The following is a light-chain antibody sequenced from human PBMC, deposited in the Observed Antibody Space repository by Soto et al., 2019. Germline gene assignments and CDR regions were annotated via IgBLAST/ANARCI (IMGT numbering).Light chain of an antibody. CDR1: QGIRND. J-gene: IGKJ1*01. V-gene: IGKV1-6*01. CDR3: LQDYNYPPRT. Sequence: AIQMTQSPSSLSASVGDRVTITCRASQGIRNDLGWYQQKPGKAPKLLIYAASSLQSGVPSRFSGSGSGTDFTLIISSLQPEDFATYYCLQDYNYPPRTFGQGTKVEIK. CDR2: AAS.